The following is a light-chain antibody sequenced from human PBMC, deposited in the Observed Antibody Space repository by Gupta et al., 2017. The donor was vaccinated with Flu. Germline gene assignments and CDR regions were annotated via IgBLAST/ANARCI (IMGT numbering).Light chain of an antibody. Sequence: ARITCRGNSSGSTRSNWYPHKPGQAPGRVFYDDSERPEGSAERVAGSTSGNSATMTLSMVAAGDEADYYCEVWERSSDHTHVVFGGGTKLTVL. CDR1: SSGSTR. V-gene: IGLV3-21*02. J-gene: IGLJ2*01. CDR3: EVWERSSDHTHVV. CDR2: DDS.